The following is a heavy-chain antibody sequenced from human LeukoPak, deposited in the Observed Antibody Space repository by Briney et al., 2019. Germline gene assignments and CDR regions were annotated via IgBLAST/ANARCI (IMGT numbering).Heavy chain of an antibody. CDR3: ARVDSNGYYSFFDY. V-gene: IGHV4-59*11. Sequence: PSGTLSLTCTVSGGSISSPNWNWIRQPPGKGLEWVGDIYNSGSPNYNPSLKTRVTISVDTSKNQFSLKLSSMTAADTAEYYCARVDSNGYYSFFDYWGQGTLVTVSS. J-gene: IGHJ4*02. CDR2: IYNSGSP. CDR1: GGSISSPN. D-gene: IGHD3-22*01.